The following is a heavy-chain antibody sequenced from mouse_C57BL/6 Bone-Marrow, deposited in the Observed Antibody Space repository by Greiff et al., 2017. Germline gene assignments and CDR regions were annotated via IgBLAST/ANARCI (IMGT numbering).Heavy chain of an antibody. CDR2: IYPRSGNT. V-gene: IGHV1-81*01. CDR3: ARSPARAMDY. J-gene: IGHJ4*01. CDR1: GYTFTSYG. Sequence: VQLQQSGAELARPGASVKLSCKASGYTFTSYGISWVKQSTGQGLEWIGEIYPRSGNTYYNEKFKGKATLTADKSSSTAYMELRSLTSEDSAVYFCARSPARAMDYWGQGTSVTVSS.